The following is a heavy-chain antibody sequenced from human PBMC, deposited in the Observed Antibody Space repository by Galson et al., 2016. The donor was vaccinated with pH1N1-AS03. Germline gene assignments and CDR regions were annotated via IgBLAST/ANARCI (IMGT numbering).Heavy chain of an antibody. J-gene: IGHJ4*02. CDR3: VKGGTNFDS. V-gene: IGHV3-7*01. CDR2: IRQDGSDK. Sequence: SLRLSCAASGFTFSSSWMSWVRQAPGKGLEWVANIRQDGSDKYYVDSVRGRFTISRDNAKNSLYLHMNSLRAEDTAVYYCVKGGTNFDSWGQGTLVTVSS. D-gene: IGHD1-26*01. CDR1: GFTFSSSW.